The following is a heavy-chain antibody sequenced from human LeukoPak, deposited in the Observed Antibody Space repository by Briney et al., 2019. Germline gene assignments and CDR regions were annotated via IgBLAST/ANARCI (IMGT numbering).Heavy chain of an antibody. Sequence: GGSLRLSCAASGFTFSSYSMNWVRQAPGKGLEWVSQISSSSGTIYYADSVKGRFTISRDNAKNSLYLQMNSLRDEDTAVYYCARDNSRGYSGDFDYWGQGTLVTVSS. CDR2: ISSSSGTI. CDR3: ARDNSRGYSGDFDY. J-gene: IGHJ4*02. V-gene: IGHV3-48*02. D-gene: IGHD5-12*01. CDR1: GFTFSSYS.